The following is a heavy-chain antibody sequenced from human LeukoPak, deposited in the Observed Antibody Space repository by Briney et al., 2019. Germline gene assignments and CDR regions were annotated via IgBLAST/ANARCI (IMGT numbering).Heavy chain of an antibody. V-gene: IGHV1-46*01. CDR3: ARDRWFGELLSAAGCVY. CDR1: GYTFTSYY. J-gene: IGHJ4*01. CDR2: INPSGGST. D-gene: IGHD3-10*01. Sequence: GASVMVSCKASGYTFTSYYMHWVRQAPGQGLEWMGIINPSGGSTSYAQKFQGRVTMTRDTSTSTVYMELSSLRSEDTAVYYCARDRWFGELLSAAGCVYWGQGTRLTVSS.